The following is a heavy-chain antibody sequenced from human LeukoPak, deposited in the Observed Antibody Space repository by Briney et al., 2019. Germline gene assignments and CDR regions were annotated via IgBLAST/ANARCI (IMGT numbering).Heavy chain of an antibody. J-gene: IGHJ4*02. CDR2: IKQDGSEK. CDR1: GFTFSSYW. Sequence: GGSLRLSCAASGFTFSSYWMTWVRQAPGKGLEWVANIKQDGSEKYYVDSVKGRLTISRDNAKSSLFLQIISLRAEDTAVYYCAREGNTVVTVDYWGQGTLVTVSS. V-gene: IGHV3-7*05. D-gene: IGHD4-23*01. CDR3: AREGNTVVTVDY.